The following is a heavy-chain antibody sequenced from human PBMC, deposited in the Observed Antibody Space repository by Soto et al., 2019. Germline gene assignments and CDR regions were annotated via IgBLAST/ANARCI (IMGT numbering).Heavy chain of an antibody. J-gene: IGHJ4*02. D-gene: IGHD1-1*01. CDR3: ATEVFSGTTPTFDF. CDR1: GYTLTKLS. CDR2: FDPEDGET. V-gene: IGHV1-24*01. Sequence: ASGKVSCKVSGYTLTKLSMHWVRQAPGKGLEWMGGFDPEDGETIYAQKFQGRVTMTEDTSTDTAYMELSSLRSEDTAMYYCATEVFSGTTPTFDFWGQGTLVTVSS.